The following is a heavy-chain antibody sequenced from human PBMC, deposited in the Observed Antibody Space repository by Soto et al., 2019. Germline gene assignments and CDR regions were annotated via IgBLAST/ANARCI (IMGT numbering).Heavy chain of an antibody. V-gene: IGHV3-23*01. CDR3: ANVPIWCSSIRCYTEGVDY. CDR2: ISAGGST. CDR1: GFTFSDYA. Sequence: EVQLLDSGGGLVQPGGSLRLSCTASGFTFSDYAMSWVRQPPGKGLEWVAVISAGGSTYYAESVKGRFTVSRANSKNTLYLERNCLRSEETAVYYCANVPIWCSSIRCYTEGVDYWGQGTLVTVPS. J-gene: IGHJ4*02. D-gene: IGHD2-2*02.